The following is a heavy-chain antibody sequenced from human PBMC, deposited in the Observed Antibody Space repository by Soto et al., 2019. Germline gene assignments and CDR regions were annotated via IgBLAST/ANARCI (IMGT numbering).Heavy chain of an antibody. J-gene: IGHJ5*02. CDR1: GYPFTSYA. D-gene: IGHD2-21*02. CDR3: ARGFRVGDADWFEP. CDR2: SNAGNGNT. V-gene: IGHV1-3*01. Sequence: QVQLVQSGAEVKKPGASVKVSCKASGYPFTSYAMHWVRPAPGQRPEWMGWSNAGNGNTKDSQKFQGRVTITRDPSASTAYMELSSLRSEGTAVYDCARGFRVGDADWFEPWGQGTLVTVSS.